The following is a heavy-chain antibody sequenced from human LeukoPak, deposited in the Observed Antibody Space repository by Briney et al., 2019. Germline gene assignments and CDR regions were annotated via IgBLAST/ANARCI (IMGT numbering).Heavy chain of an antibody. CDR1: GGTFSSYA. CDR3: ATERVLTPNPGYYYGMDV. J-gene: IGHJ6*02. V-gene: IGHV1-69*04. CDR2: IIPIFGIA. D-gene: IGHD2-8*01. Sequence: SVKVSCKASGGTFSSYAISWVRQAPGQGLEWMGRIIPIFGIANYAQKFQGRVTITADKSTSTAYMELSSLRSEDTAVYYCATERVLTPNPGYYYGMDVWGQGTTVTVSS.